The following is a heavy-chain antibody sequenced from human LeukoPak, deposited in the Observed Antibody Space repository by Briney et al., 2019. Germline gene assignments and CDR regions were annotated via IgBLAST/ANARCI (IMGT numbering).Heavy chain of an antibody. CDR1: GFTFSSYA. CDR3: ARVGWLQPDY. Sequence: GGSLRLSCAASGFTFSSYAMHWVRQAPGKGLEWVAVISYDGSNKYYADTVKGRFTISRDNSKNTLYLQMNSLRAEDTAVYYCARVGWLQPDYWGQGTLVTVSS. D-gene: IGHD5-24*01. CDR2: ISYDGSNK. J-gene: IGHJ4*02. V-gene: IGHV3-30*04.